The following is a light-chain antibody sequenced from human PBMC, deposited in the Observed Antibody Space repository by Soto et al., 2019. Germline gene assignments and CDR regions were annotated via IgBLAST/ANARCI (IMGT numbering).Light chain of an antibody. CDR2: GVS. CDR1: QSLSNNN. J-gene: IGKJ1*01. V-gene: IGKV3-20*01. CDR3: HHYVSSLWT. Sequence: EIVLTQSPGTLSLSPGERATLSCRASQSLSNNNLAWYQQKPGQAPRLLIHGVSSRATGIPDRFSGSGSETDFTRTITRVEPEDFAVYYCHHYVSSLWTFGQGTKVEIK.